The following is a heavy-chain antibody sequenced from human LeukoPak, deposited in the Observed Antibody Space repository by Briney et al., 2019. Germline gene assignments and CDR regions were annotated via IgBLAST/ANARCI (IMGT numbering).Heavy chain of an antibody. Sequence: AGGSLRLSCAAPGFDFSSHSMHWIRQAPGKGLEWVSSISSSGSYKYYADSLKGQLTISRDNAGNSVFLLLQSLTVEDTAVYYCARGMIRGALWCVDFWGLGSLVTVSS. D-gene: IGHD4/OR15-4a*01. CDR2: ISSSGSYK. V-gene: IGHV3-21*01. CDR1: GFDFSSHS. J-gene: IGHJ4*02. CDR3: ARGMIRGALWCVDF.